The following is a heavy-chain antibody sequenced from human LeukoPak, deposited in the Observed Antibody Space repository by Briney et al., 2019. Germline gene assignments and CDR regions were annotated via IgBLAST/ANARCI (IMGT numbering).Heavy chain of an antibody. J-gene: IGHJ4*02. CDR2: IKSKIDGGTT. V-gene: IGHV3-15*01. D-gene: IGHD6-13*01. Sequence: GGSLRLSCAASGFTFNNYAMTWVRQAPGKGLEWVGHIKSKIDGGTTDYAEPVKSRFTISRDDSKNTVYLQMNSLKPEDTAVYYCTTGYGSTWYGWGQGTLVTVSS. CDR1: GFTFNNYA. CDR3: TTGYGSTWYG.